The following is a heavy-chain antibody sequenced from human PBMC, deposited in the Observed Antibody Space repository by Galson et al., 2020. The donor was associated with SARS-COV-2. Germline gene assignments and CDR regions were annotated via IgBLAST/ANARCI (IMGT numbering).Heavy chain of an antibody. V-gene: IGHV1-18*01. CDR2: INAYNGYT. J-gene: IGHJ6*02. Sequence: ASVKVSCKASGFTFTTYGISWVRQAPGQGLEWMGWINAYNGYTKYAQKFQGRVTLTTDTSTTTAYMELWSLTSDDTGVYYCARDSERLSPNSGSSGYLYYGMDVWGRGTTVTVSS. D-gene: IGHD6-6*01. CDR3: ARDSERLSPNSGSSGYLYYGMDV. CDR1: GFTFTTYG.